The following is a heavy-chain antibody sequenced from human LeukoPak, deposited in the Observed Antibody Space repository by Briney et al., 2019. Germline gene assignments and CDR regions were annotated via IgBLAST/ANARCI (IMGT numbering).Heavy chain of an antibody. D-gene: IGHD2-21*02. Sequence: SETLSLTCAVSGGSISSGGYSWSWLRQLPGKGLEWIGYIYHSGSTYYNPSLKSRVTISVDRSKNQFSLKLSSVTAADTAVYYCARLVVTAKVGYYFDYWGQGTLVTVSS. CDR1: GGSISSGGYS. V-gene: IGHV4-30-2*01. CDR2: IYHSGST. J-gene: IGHJ4*02. CDR3: ARLVVTAKVGYYFDY.